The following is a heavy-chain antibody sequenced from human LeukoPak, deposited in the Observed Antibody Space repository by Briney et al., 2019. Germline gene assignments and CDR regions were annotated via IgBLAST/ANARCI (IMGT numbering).Heavy chain of an antibody. J-gene: IGHJ4*02. Sequence: GGSLRLSCAASGFTFSSYAMSWVRQAPGKGLEWVSAISGSGGSTYYADSVKGRFTIPRDNSKNTLYLQMNSLRAEDTAVYYCAKGSITMVRGVTLPLGYWGQGTLVTVSS. V-gene: IGHV3-23*01. D-gene: IGHD3-10*01. CDR2: ISGSGGST. CDR3: AKGSITMVRGVTLPLGY. CDR1: GFTFSSYA.